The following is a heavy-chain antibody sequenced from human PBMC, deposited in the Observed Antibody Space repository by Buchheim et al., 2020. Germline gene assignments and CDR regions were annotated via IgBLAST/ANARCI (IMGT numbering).Heavy chain of an antibody. D-gene: IGHD5-12*01. CDR1: GGTFSSYA. V-gene: IGHV1-69*06. Sequence: QVQLVQSGAEVKKPGSSVKVSCKASGGTFSSYAISWVRQAPGQGLEWMGGIIPIFGTANYAQKFQGRVTITADKSTSTAYMELSSLRSEDTAVYYCARAKLDIVATMQGDYYYYYGMDVWGQGTT. CDR2: IIPIFGTA. J-gene: IGHJ6*02. CDR3: ARAKLDIVATMQGDYYYYYGMDV.